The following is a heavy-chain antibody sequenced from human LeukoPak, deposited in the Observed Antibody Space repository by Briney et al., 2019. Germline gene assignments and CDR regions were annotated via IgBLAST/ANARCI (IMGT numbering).Heavy chain of an antibody. CDR1: GGSINNYY. V-gene: IGHV4-4*07. D-gene: IGHD2-15*01. J-gene: IGHJ3*02. Sequence: SETLSLTCTVSGGSINNYYWSWIRQPAGKGLEWIGRIYTRGSTNYNPSLKSRVTMSVDRSKNQFSLKLSSVTAADTAVYYCARGRYCSADICSGGDAFDIWGQGTMVSVSS. CDR3: ARGRYCSADICSGGDAFDI. CDR2: IYTRGST.